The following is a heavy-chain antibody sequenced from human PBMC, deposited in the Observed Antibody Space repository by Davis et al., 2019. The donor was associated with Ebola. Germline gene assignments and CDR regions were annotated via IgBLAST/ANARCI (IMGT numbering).Heavy chain of an antibody. D-gene: IGHD3-3*01. CDR1: GGSISTYY. CDR3: ARTDYDFWSGYYTDNWFDP. CDR2: IYYSGGT. J-gene: IGHJ5*02. Sequence: SETLSLTCTVSGGSISTYYWSWIRQPPGKGLEWIGYIYYSGGTVYNPSLKSRVTISVDTSKNQFSLKLSSVTAADTAVYYCARTDYDFWSGYYTDNWFDPWGQGTLVTVSS. V-gene: IGHV4-59*01.